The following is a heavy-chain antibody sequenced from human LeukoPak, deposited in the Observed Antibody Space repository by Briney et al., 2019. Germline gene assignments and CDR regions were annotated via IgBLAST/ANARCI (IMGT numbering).Heavy chain of an antibody. Sequence: ASETLSLTCTVSGGSISGYYWSWIRQPPGRGLEWIGYIHYSRNTNYNPSLKSRVTISLDTSKNQFSLKLRSVTAADTAVYYCARQAVAPDYWGQGILVTVSS. D-gene: IGHD6-19*01. CDR1: GGSISGYY. J-gene: IGHJ4*02. CDR3: ARQAVAPDY. V-gene: IGHV4-59*01. CDR2: IHYSRNT.